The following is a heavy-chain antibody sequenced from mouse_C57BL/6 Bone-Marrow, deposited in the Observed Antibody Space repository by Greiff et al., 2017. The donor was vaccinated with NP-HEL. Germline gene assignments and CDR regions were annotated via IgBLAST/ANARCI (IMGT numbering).Heavy chain of an antibody. CDR2: ILPGSGST. CDR3: ASRAYWDPWFAY. D-gene: IGHD4-1*01. J-gene: IGHJ3*01. Sequence: QVQLQQSGAELMKPGASVKLSCKATGYTFTGYWIEWVKQRPGHGLEWIGEILPGSGSTNYNEKFKGKATFTADTSSNTAFLQLSSLTTVDSAIYYCASRAYWDPWFAYGGRGTLVTVSA. CDR1: GYTFTGYW. V-gene: IGHV1-9*01.